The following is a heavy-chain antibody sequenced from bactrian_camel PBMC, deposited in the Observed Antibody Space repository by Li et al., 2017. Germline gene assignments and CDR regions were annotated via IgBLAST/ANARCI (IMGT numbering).Heavy chain of an antibody. J-gene: IGHJ6*01. D-gene: IGHD6*01. V-gene: IGHV3-3*01. CDR2: LWLGGAQT. Sequence: HVQLVESGGGSVQTGGSLRLSCAVSEDTSGPYCMGWFRQAPGKDREGLAVLWLGGAQTFYADSVKGRFTIYRDTAKDLVYLQMNGLKPEVTAMYYCAADQLYGGSCRDAVDFAYRGQGTQVTVS. CDR3: AADQLYGGSCRDAVDFAY. CDR1: EDTSGPYC.